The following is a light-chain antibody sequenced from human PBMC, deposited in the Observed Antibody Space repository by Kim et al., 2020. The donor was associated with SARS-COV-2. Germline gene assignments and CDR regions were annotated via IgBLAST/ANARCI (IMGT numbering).Light chain of an antibody. CDR3: QQSYSTPRT. CDR2: AAS. V-gene: IGKV1-39*01. Sequence: ASVGDSVTIPCRASQSISSYLNWYQQKPGKAPKLLIYAASSLQSWVPSRFSGSGSGTDFTLTIRSLQPEDFATYYCQQSYSTPRTFGQGTKVDIK. CDR1: QSISSY. J-gene: IGKJ1*01.